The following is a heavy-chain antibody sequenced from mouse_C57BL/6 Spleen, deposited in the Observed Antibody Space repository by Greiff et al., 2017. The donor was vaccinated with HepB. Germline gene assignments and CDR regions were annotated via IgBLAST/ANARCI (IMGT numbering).Heavy chain of an antibody. CDR1: GFTFSSYA. CDR3: AREGFYYGSLHWYFDV. J-gene: IGHJ1*03. CDR2: ISDGGSYT. Sequence: EVQRVESGGGLVKPGGSLKLSCAASGFTFSSYAMSWVRQTPEKRLEWVATISDGGSYTYYPDNVKVRFTISRDNAKNNLYLQMSHLKSEDTAMYYCAREGFYYGSLHWYFDVWGTGTTVTVSS. V-gene: IGHV5-4*01. D-gene: IGHD1-1*01.